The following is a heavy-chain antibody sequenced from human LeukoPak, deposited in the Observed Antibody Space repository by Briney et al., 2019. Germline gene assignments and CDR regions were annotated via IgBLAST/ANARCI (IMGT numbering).Heavy chain of an antibody. J-gene: IGHJ4*02. D-gene: IGHD7-27*01. Sequence: GGSLRLSCVASDFTFSSYTMIWVRQAPGKALEWVSVVGTRGDGIHYADSVKGRFTISRDDSKNTLYLQMNSLRAEDTAVYYCARDPNWGSGYWGQGTLVTVSS. CDR2: VGTRGDGI. CDR1: DFTFSSYT. V-gene: IGHV3-23*01. CDR3: ARDPNWGSGY.